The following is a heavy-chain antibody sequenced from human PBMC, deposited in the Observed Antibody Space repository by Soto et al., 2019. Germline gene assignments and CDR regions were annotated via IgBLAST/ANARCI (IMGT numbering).Heavy chain of an antibody. CDR3: ARDFDDYGDYDRPGDAFDI. Sequence: GGSLRLSCAASGFTFSDYYMSWIRQAPGKGLEWISYISTSGSAIYDPDSVKGRFTISRDNAKNSLYLQINSLRAEDTAVYYCARDFDDYGDYDRPGDAFDIWGQGTMVTVSS. CDR2: ISTSGSAI. V-gene: IGHV3-11*01. J-gene: IGHJ3*02. D-gene: IGHD4-17*01. CDR1: GFTFSDYY.